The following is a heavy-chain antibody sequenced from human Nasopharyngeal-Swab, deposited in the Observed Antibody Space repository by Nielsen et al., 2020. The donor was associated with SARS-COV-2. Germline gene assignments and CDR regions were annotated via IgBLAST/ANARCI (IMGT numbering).Heavy chain of an antibody. CDR3: ARGRSSSWEDYFDY. CDR1: GFTFSSYG. CDR2: IWYDGSNK. J-gene: IGHJ4*02. V-gene: IGHV3-33*01. D-gene: IGHD6-13*01. Sequence: GESLKIYCAASGFTFSSYGMQWVRQAPGKGLEWVAVIWYDGSNKYYADSVKGRFTISRDNSKNTLYLQLNSLRAEDTAVYYFARGRSSSWEDYFDYWGQGTLVTVSS.